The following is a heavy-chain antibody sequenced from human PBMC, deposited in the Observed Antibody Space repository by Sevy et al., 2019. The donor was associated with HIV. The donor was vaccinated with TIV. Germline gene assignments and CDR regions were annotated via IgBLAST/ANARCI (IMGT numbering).Heavy chain of an antibody. D-gene: IGHD2-15*01. J-gene: IGHJ2*01. CDR3: ARNPGYCSGGTCYWYCYL. CDR2: ISGSGGST. Sequence: GGSLRLSCAASGFTFSNYAMSWVRQAPGKGLEWVSGISGSGGSTYYADSVKGRFTISRDNSKNTLYLQMSSLRAEDTAVYYCARNPGYCSGGTCYWYCYLCGRGTLVSGSS. V-gene: IGHV3-23*01. CDR1: GFTFSNYA.